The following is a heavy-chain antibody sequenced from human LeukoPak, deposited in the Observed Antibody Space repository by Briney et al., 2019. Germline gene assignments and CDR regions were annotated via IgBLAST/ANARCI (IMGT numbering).Heavy chain of an antibody. Sequence: SETLSLTCTVSGGSISSHYGSWIRQPPGKGLEWIGYIYYSGSTNYNPSLKSRVTISVDTSKNQFSLKLSSVTAADTAVYYCARMGGFWSGYYNDYWGQGTLVTVSS. CDR3: ARMGGFWSGYYNDY. CDR2: IYYSGST. CDR1: GGSISSHY. V-gene: IGHV4-59*11. J-gene: IGHJ4*02. D-gene: IGHD3-3*01.